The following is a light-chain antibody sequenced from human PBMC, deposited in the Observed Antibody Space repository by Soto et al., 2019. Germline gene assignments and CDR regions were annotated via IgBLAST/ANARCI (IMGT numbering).Light chain of an antibody. J-gene: IGKJ4*01. Sequence: IHMTQSPSTLSASVGDRVTITCRASQSISSWLAWYQQKPGKAPKLLIYDASSLESGVPSRFSGSGSGTEFTLTISSLQPDDFATYYCQQYNSFSLTFGGGTKVDI. CDR1: QSISSW. CDR3: QQYNSFSLT. CDR2: DAS. V-gene: IGKV1-5*01.